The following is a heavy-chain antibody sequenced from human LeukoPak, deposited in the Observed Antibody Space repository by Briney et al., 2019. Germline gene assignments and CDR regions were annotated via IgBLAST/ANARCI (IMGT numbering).Heavy chain of an antibody. CDR2: IYVGGDI. V-gene: IGHV3-66*01. CDR3: ARDPSGTGTGFDI. CDR1: GFTVSRTY. D-gene: IGHD3/OR15-3a*01. J-gene: IGHJ3*02. Sequence: GGSLRLSCAALGFTVSRTYMRWVRQAPGKGLEWFSVIYVGGDIYYADSVRGRSYISRDNSKNTVYLQMNGLRGEDTAVYYCARDPSGTGTGFDIWGQGTMVTVSS.